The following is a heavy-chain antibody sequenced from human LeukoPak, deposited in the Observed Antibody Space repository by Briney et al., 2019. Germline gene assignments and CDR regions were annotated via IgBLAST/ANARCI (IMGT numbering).Heavy chain of an antibody. J-gene: IGHJ5*02. Sequence: GESLKISSKGSGYRFTSYWIVWVRQMPGKGLEWMGTIYPGDSDTRYSPSSQGQFTISADKSISTAYLQWSTLKVSDTAIYYCARHGPLGDYNWFDPWGQGTLVTVSS. CDR1: GYRFTSYW. CDR2: IYPGDSDT. D-gene: IGHD4-17*01. CDR3: ARHGPLGDYNWFDP. V-gene: IGHV5-51*01.